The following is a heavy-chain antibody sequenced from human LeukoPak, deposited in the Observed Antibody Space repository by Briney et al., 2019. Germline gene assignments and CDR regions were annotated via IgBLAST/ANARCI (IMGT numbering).Heavy chain of an antibody. V-gene: IGHV3-9*01. CDR2: ISWNSANR. CDR3: AKARTVFTDAFDV. Sequence: GRSLRLPCAASGFTFDDYAMHWVRQAPGKGLEWVSGISWNSANRDYADSVRGRFTISRDNAKNSLYLQMSSLTPEDTAFYYCAKARTVFTDAFDVWGQGTMVTVSS. D-gene: IGHD1-14*01. J-gene: IGHJ3*01. CDR1: GFTFDDYA.